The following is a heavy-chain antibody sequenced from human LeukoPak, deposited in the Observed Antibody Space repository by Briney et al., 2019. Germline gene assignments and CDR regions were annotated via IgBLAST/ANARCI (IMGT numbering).Heavy chain of an antibody. CDR3: ARKGSSSAGAFDI. V-gene: IGHV1-69*01. Sequence: SVKVSCKASGGTFSSYAISWVRQASGQGLEWMGGIIPIFGTANYAQKFQGRVTITADESTSTAYMELSSLRSEDTAVYYCARKGSSSAGAFDIWGQGTMVTVSS. J-gene: IGHJ3*02. CDR2: IIPIFGTA. D-gene: IGHD6-6*01. CDR1: GGTFSSYA.